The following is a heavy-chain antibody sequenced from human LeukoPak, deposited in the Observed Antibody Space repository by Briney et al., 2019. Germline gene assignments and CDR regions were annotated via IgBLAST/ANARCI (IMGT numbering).Heavy chain of an antibody. CDR2: ISAYNGNT. Sequence: ASVNVSCKASGYTFTSYGISWVRQAPGQGLEWMGWISAYNGNTNYAQKLQGRVTMTTDTSTSTAYMELRSLRSDDTAVYYCARDALTYSSGWFLVDYWGQGTLVTVSS. CDR3: ARDALTYSSGWFLVDY. D-gene: IGHD6-19*01. CDR1: GYTFTSYG. J-gene: IGHJ4*02. V-gene: IGHV1-18*01.